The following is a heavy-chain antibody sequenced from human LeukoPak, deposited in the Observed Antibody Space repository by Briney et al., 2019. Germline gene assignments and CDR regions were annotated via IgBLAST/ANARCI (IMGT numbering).Heavy chain of an antibody. J-gene: IGHJ5*02. CDR1: GGSISSYY. D-gene: IGHD6-19*01. Sequence: PSETLSLTCTVSGGSISSYYWSWIRQPPGKGLEWIGYIYYSGSTNYNPSLKSRVTISVDTSKNQFSLKLSSVTAADTAVYYCARLAYSSGWLDPWGQGTLVTVSS. CDR3: ARLAYSSGWLDP. CDR2: IYYSGST. V-gene: IGHV4-59*08.